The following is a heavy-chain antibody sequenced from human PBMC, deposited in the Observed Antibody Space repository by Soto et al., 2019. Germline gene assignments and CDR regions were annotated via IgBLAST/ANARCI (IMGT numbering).Heavy chain of an antibody. CDR2: ISGSGGST. V-gene: IGHV3-23*01. J-gene: IGHJ4*02. CDR3: AKTPLYGSGSYLDY. Sequence: GGSLRLSCAASGFTFSSYAMSWVRQAPGKGLEWVSAISGSGGSTYYADSVKGRFTISRDNSKNTLYLQMHSLRAEDTAVYYCAKTPLYGSGSYLDYWGQGTLVTVSS. CDR1: GFTFSSYA. D-gene: IGHD3-10*01.